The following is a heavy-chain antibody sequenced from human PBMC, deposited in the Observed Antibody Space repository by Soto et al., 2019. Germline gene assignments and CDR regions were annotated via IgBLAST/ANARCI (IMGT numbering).Heavy chain of an antibody. CDR1: GFTFSDYA. D-gene: IGHD6-19*01. Sequence: VQLVESGGGVVQPGRSLRLSCAASGFTFSDYAMHWVRQAPGKGLEWVAVVSHDGRNTHYADSVKGRFTISRHSSTNTVTLEMTSPRAEDRAVFYFAKGGRQWLVTSDFNFWGQGALVTVSS. V-gene: IGHV3-30*18. CDR3: AKGGRQWLVTSDFNF. CDR2: VSHDGRNT. J-gene: IGHJ4*02.